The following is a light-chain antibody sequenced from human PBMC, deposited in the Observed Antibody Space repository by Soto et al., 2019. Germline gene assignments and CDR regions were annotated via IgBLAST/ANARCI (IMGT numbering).Light chain of an antibody. Sequence: IPMTQSPSSLSEYVGDRVTITCRASESINNCLSWFQQKPGQAPKLLIYAASTLQSGVPSRFSGSGSGTAFILTIDSLQSEDFASYFCHQTFIAPATFGQGTKVGVK. V-gene: IGKV1-39*01. CDR3: HQTFIAPAT. J-gene: IGKJ1*01. CDR2: AAS. CDR1: ESINNC.